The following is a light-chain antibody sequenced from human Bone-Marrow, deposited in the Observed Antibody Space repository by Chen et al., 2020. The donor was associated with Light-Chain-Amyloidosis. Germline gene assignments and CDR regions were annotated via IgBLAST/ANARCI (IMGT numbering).Light chain of an antibody. J-gene: IGLJ2*01. V-gene: IGLV2-11*01. CDR1: SSDVGGYNY. CDR3: CSYAGSYTLV. CDR2: DVS. Sequence: QSALTHPRSVSGSPGPSVTIPCTGTSSDVGGYNYVSWYQQHPGKAPKLMIYDVSKRPSGVPDRFSGSKSGNTASLTISGLQAEDEADYYCCSYAGSYTLVFGGGTKLTVL.